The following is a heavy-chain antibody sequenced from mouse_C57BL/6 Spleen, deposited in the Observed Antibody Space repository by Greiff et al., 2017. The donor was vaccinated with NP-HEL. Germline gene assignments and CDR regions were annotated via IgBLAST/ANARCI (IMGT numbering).Heavy chain of an antibody. V-gene: IGHV1-69*01. D-gene: IGHD1-1*01. J-gene: IGHJ3*01. CDR1: GYTFTSYW. CDR2: IDPSDSYT. CDR3: ASGGDYYGSTWFAY. Sequence: QVQLQQPGAELVMPGASVKLSCKASGYTFTSYWMHWVKQRPGQGLEWIGEIDPSDSYTNYNQKFKGKSTLTVDESSSTAYMQLSSLTSEDAAVYYCASGGDYYGSTWFAYWGQGTLVTVSA.